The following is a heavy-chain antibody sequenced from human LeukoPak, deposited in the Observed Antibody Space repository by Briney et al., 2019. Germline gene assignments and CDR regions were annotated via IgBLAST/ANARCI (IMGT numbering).Heavy chain of an antibody. V-gene: IGHV5-51*01. CDR3: ARLGGRGYGDY. J-gene: IGHJ4*02. CDR2: MYLGDSET. Sequence: GESLKISCKGSGFTFTKYWIGWVRQMPGKGLEWMGIMYLGDSETRYSPSFQGQVTISADKSISTAYLQWSSLKASDTAMYYCARLGGRGYGDYWGQGTLVTVSS. CDR1: GFTFTKYW. D-gene: IGHD3-16*01.